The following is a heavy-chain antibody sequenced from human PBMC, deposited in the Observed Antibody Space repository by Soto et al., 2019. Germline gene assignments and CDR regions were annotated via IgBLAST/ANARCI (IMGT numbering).Heavy chain of an antibody. D-gene: IGHD4-17*01. Sequence: QVQLVESGGGVVQPGRSLRLSCAASGFTFSNYAMHWVRQAPGKGLEWVAVISYAGSNKYYADSVKGRFTISRDNSKNTLYLQMNSLRAEDTAVYYCARRPVTYYFDYWGQGTLVTVSS. V-gene: IGHV3-30-3*01. CDR2: ISYAGSNK. J-gene: IGHJ4*02. CDR1: GFTFSNYA. CDR3: ARRPVTYYFDY.